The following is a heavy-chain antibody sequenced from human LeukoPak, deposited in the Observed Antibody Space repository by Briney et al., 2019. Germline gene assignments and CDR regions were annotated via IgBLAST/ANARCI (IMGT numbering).Heavy chain of an antibody. CDR2: ISDDGSTK. V-gene: IGHV3-30*04. D-gene: IGHD3-9*01. J-gene: IGHJ4*02. CDR1: GFTSSSYA. CDR3: FQAEDGIRDFDFSFDY. Sequence: QPVRSLRLSVAASGFTSSSYAMHWVRTTPGNGLEWGAVISDDGSTKYFADSLKGRFTISRDNSKNTLYLQMNSLRAEDTAVYFFFQAEDGIRDFDFSFDYWGQGTLVTVSS.